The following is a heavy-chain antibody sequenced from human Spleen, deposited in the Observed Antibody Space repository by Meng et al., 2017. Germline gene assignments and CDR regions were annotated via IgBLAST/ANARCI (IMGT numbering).Heavy chain of an antibody. Sequence: QVQSGQTGSELRKPGASVKVSCKASGYTFTNYAINWLRQAPGQGLEWMGRIDPKSGDTHYAQRFQGRVTMTGDTSISTAYMELSGLRSDDTAMYYCARDEDISAAGKLFGDYWGQGTLVTVSS. CDR3: ARDEDISAAGKLFGDY. V-gene: IGHV1-2*06. CDR2: IDPKSGDT. CDR1: GYTFTNYA. D-gene: IGHD6-13*01. J-gene: IGHJ4*02.